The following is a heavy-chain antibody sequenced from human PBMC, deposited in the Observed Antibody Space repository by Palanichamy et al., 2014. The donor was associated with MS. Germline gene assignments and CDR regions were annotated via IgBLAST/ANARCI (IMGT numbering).Heavy chain of an antibody. CDR2: ISGSGAST. J-gene: IGHJ4*02. Sequence: QVQLLESGGALVKPEGSLRLSCAASGFIFSHYYISWIRQAPGKGPEWVSYISGSGASTSYSDSVKGRFILSRDNDKSSVYLQMNNLRVEDTAVYFCARNRGGWGSYFDFWGEGTLVTVSS. CDR1: GFIFSHYY. D-gene: IGHD6-19*01. V-gene: IGHV3-11*06. CDR3: ARNRGGWGSYFDF.